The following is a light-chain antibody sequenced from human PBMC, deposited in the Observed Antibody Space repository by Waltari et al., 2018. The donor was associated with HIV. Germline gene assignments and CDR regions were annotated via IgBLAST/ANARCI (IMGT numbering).Light chain of an antibody. CDR2: KDT. CDR3: QSPDNTTSYWV. J-gene: IGLJ3*02. CDR1: ALPRQY. Sequence: SYELTQPPSVSVSPGQTARITCSGDALPRQYDYWYQQNPGQAPLLLIYKDTERPSRIPERFSCSSSGTIVTLTISGVQAEDEADYYCQSPDNTTSYWVFGGGTKLTV. V-gene: IGLV3-25*03.